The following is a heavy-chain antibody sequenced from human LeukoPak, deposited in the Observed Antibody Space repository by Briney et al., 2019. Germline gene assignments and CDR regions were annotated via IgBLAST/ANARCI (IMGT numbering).Heavy chain of an antibody. Sequence: GGSLRLSCTASGFTFGDYAMSWVRQAPGKGLEWVSGFSAAGTYYADSVKGRFTTSRDDSKNTIYLQMNSLTAEDTGVYYCAKDRVRDNGWDIDYWGQGTLVTGSS. CDR3: AKDRVRDNGWDIDY. V-gene: IGHV3-23*01. CDR1: GFTFGDYA. CDR2: FSAAGT. J-gene: IGHJ4*02. D-gene: IGHD6-19*01.